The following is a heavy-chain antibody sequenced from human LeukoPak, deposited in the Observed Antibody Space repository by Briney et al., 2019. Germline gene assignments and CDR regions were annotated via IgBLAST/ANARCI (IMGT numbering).Heavy chain of an antibody. CDR1: GLTFSSYA. V-gene: IGHV3-23*01. Sequence: GGSLRLSCAASGLTFSSYAMSWVRQAPGKGLEWVSAISGSGGDTYYADSVKGRFTISRDNSKNTLYLQMNSLRAEDTAVYYCARDRYYYDSSGYAFDIWGQGTMVTVSS. J-gene: IGHJ3*02. CDR2: ISGSGGDT. D-gene: IGHD3-22*01. CDR3: ARDRYYYDSSGYAFDI.